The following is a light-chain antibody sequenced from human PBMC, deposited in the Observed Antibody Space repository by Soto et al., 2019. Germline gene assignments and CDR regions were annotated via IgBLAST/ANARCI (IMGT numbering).Light chain of an antibody. CDR1: QSVSSN. CDR3: QQYNNWPPWT. CDR2: GAS. Sequence: ETVMTQSPATLSVSPGERATLSCRASQSVSSNLAWYQQKPGQAPRLLIYGASTRATGIPARFSGSGSGTEFTLTISSLQSEDFAVYYCQQYNNWPPWTLGQGTKVEIK. J-gene: IGKJ1*01. V-gene: IGKV3-15*01.